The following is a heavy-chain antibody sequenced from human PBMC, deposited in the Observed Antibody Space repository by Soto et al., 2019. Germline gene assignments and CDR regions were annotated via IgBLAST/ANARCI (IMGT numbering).Heavy chain of an antibody. V-gene: IGHV4-30-4*01. D-gene: IGHD3-9*01. CDR1: GVSVSSGDYY. CDR3: ARAHYDILTGYPTHAFDI. Sequence: SLTCTVSGVSVSSGDYYWSWIRQPPWKGLEWIGYIYYTGRTYYNPSLKSRVIISVDTSKNQFSLKLSSVTAAEKAVYYCARAHYDILTGYPTHAFDIWGQGTMVTVSS. J-gene: IGHJ3*02. CDR2: IYYTGRT.